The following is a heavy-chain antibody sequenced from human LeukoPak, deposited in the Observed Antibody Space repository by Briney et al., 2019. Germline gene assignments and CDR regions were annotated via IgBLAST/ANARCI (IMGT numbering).Heavy chain of an antibody. CDR3: ARNHERSSYHYGDYANWFDP. CDR2: IYYSGST. D-gene: IGHD4-17*01. CDR1: GASISSYY. J-gene: IGHJ5*02. V-gene: IGHV4-59*01. Sequence: PSETLSLTCTVSGASISSYYWSWIRQPPGKGLEWIGYIYYSGSTNYNPSLKSRVTISVDTSKNQFSLKLSSVTAADTAVYYCARNHERSSYHYGDYANWFDPWGQGTLVTVSS.